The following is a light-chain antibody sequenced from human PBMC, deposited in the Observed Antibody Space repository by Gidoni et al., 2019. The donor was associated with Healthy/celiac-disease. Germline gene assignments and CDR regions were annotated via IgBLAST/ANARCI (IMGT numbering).Light chain of an antibody. CDR2: DAS. J-gene: IGKJ1*01. CDR1: QSVSSY. V-gene: IGKV3-11*01. CDR3: QQRSNWPLT. Sequence: PATLSLSPGERASLSCRPSQSVSSYLAWYQQKPGQAPRLLIYDASNRATGIPARFSGSGSGTDFTLTISSLEPEDFAVYYCQQRSNWPLTFGQXTKVEIK.